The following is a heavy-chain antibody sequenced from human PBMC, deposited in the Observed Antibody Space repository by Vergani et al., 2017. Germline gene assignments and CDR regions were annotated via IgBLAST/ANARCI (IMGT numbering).Heavy chain of an antibody. Sequence: EVQLVESGGGLVQPGGSLRLSCSASGFTFSSYAMHWVRQAPGKGLESVSAISSNGGSTYYAYSVKGRFTISSDNSKNTLYLQMSSLRAEDTAVYYCVKPHTTDPYYDSSGYHDYGGQGSLVT. CDR2: ISSNGGST. CDR1: GFTFSSYA. CDR3: VKPHTTDPYYDSSGYHDY. V-gene: IGHV3-64D*08. J-gene: IGHJ4*02. D-gene: IGHD3-22*01.